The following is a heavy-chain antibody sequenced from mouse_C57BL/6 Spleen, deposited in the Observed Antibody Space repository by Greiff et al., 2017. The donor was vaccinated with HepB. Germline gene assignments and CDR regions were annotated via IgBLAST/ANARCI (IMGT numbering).Heavy chain of an antibody. CDR1: GYTFTSYW. J-gene: IGHJ2*01. CDR3: ANLGFDY. Sequence: VQLQQSGAELVKPGASVKLSCKASGYTFTSYWMQWVKQRPGQGLEWIGEIDPSDSYTNYNQKFKGKATLTVDTSSRTAYMQLSSLTSEDSAVYYCANLGFDYWGQGTTLTVSS. D-gene: IGHD4-1*01. V-gene: IGHV1-50*01. CDR2: IDPSDSYT.